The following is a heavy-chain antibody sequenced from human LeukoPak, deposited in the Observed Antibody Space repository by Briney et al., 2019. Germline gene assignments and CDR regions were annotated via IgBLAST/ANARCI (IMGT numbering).Heavy chain of an antibody. Sequence: PGGSLRLSCAASGFTFSSYWMSWVRRAPGKGLEWVANIKQDGSEKYYVDSVKGRFTISRDNAKNSLYLQMNSLRAEDTAVYYCARSRRGSYYWYFDYWGQETLVTVSS. CDR3: ARSRRGSYYWYFDY. CDR1: GFTFSSYW. J-gene: IGHJ4*02. D-gene: IGHD1-26*01. CDR2: IKQDGSEK. V-gene: IGHV3-7*01.